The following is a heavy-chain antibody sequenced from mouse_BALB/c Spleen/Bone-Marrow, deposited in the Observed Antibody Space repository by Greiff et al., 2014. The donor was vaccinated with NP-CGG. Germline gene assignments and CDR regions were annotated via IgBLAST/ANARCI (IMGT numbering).Heavy chain of an antibody. V-gene: IGHV1-82*01. Sequence: VQLQESGPELVKPRASVKISCKASGYAFSSSWMNWVKQRPGQGLEWIGRIYPGDGDTNYNGKFKGKATLTADKSSSTAYMQLSSLTSVDSAVYFCARSGSSWFAYWGQGTLVTVSA. D-gene: IGHD1-1*01. CDR3: ARSGSSWFAY. J-gene: IGHJ3*01. CDR1: GYAFSSSW. CDR2: IYPGDGDT.